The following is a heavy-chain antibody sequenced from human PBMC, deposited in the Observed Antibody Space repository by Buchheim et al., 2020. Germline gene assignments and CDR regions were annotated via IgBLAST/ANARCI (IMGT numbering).Heavy chain of an antibody. Sequence: QVQLQESGPGLVKPSGTLSLTCAVSGGPFSSSNWWSWVRQPPGKGLEWIGGIYYSWIPNYHPSFKSRVTISVDKSQNQFSLRLSSVTAADTAVYCCARQGSSAYYFDYWGQGTL. J-gene: IGHJ4*02. D-gene: IGHD6-6*01. CDR3: ARQGSSAYYFDY. CDR1: GGPFSSSNW. CDR2: IYYSWIP. V-gene: IGHV4-4*01.